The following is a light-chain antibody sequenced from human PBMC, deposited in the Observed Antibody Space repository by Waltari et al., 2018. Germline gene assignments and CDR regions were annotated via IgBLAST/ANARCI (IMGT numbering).Light chain of an antibody. CDR1: NLGSKY. CDR2: QDS. V-gene: IGLV3-1*01. CDR3: QAWDTSTVV. Sequence: SYELTQPSSVSVSPGQTASLPCSGSNLGSKYVSWFPQRPGQSPVLVIYQDSERPSGIPERFSGSNSGDTATLTISGTQAMDEAEYFCQAWDTSTVVFGGGTELTVL. J-gene: IGLJ3*02.